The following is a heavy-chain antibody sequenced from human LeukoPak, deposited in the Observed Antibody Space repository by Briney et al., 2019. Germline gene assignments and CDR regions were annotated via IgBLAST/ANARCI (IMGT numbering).Heavy chain of an antibody. D-gene: IGHD2-2*01. V-gene: IGHV1-69*01. CDR3: ARGLLRGDCSSTSCYHPDFDY. CDR1: GGTFSSYA. Sequence: ASVKVSCKASGGTFSSYAISWVRQAPGQGLEWMGGIIPIFGTANYAQKFQGRVTITADESTSTAYMELSSLRSEDTAVYYCARGLLRGDCSSTSCYHPDFDYWGQGTLVTVSS. J-gene: IGHJ4*02. CDR2: IIPIFGTA.